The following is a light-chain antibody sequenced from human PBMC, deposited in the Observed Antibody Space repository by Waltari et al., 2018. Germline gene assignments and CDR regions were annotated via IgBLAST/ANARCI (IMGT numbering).Light chain of an antibody. CDR1: LSVSSF. Sequence: EVVLTQSPATLSLSPGERAPLSCSASLSVSSFLAWYQQKPGQAPRLLIYDASNRATGIPARFSGSGSGTDFTLTISSLEPEDFAVYYCQQRSNVLFAFGPGTKVDFK. V-gene: IGKV3-11*01. J-gene: IGKJ3*01. CDR2: DAS. CDR3: QQRSNVLFA.